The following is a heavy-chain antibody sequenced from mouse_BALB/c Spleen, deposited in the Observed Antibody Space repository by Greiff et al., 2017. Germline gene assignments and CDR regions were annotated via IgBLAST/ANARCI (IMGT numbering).Heavy chain of an antibody. CDR2: ISSGGST. CDR3: ARGTDGSSPLAWFAY. V-gene: IGHV5-6-5*01. CDR1: GFTFSSYA. J-gene: IGHJ3*01. Sequence: EVKLVESGGGLVKPGGSLKLSCAASGFTFSSYAMSWVRQTPEKRLEWVASISSGGSTYYPDSVKGRFTISRDNARNILYLQMSSLRSEDTAMYYCARGTDGSSPLAWFAYWGQGTLVTVSA. D-gene: IGHD1-1*01.